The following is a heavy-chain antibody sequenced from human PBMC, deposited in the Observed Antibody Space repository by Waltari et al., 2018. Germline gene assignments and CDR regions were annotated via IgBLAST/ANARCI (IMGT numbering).Heavy chain of an antibody. V-gene: IGHV3-23*03. CDR1: VFTFSSYA. CDR3: AKHPGDI. J-gene: IGHJ3*02. Sequence: EVQLLLSGGGLVQPGGSLRLTCYGFVFTFSSYAMSWVRQAPGKGLEWVSVIYSGGSTTYYADSVKGRFTISRDNSKNTLYLQMNSLRAEDTAVYYCAKHPGDIWGQGTMVTVSS. D-gene: IGHD3-10*01. CDR2: IYSGGSTT.